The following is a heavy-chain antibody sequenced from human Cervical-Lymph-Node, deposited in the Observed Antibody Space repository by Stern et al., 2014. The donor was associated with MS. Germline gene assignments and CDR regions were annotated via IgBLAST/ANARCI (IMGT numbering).Heavy chain of an antibody. CDR2: IYPGDSET. V-gene: IGHV5-51*03. D-gene: IGHD1-1*01. J-gene: IGHJ4*02. CDR1: GYRFTNNW. Sequence: VQLVQSGAEVRKPGESLRISCEVSGYRFTNNWIGWVRQMPGKGLEWMGIIYPGDSETRYSPAFQGPVTILVDKSNSITYLQWSSLKASDTAIYYCARRGHGYMGIDYWGQGTLVTVSS. CDR3: ARRGHGYMGIDY.